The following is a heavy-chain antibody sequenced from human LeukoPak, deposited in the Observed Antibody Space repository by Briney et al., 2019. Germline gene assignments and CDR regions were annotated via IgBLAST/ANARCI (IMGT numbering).Heavy chain of an antibody. CDR2: MNPNSGNT. J-gene: IGHJ4*02. D-gene: IGHD3-3*01. CDR1: GYTFTSYD. CDR3: ARGGFLEWLPLDY. V-gene: IGHV1-8*03. Sequence: ASVKVSCKASGYTFTSYDINCVRQATGHGLEWRGWMNPNSGNTGYAQKFQGRVTITRNTSISTAYMELSSLRSEDTAVYYCARGGFLEWLPLDYWGQGTLVTVSS.